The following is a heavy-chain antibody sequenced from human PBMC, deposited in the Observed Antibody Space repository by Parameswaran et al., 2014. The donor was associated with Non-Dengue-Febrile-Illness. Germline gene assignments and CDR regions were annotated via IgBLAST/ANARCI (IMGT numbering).Heavy chain of an antibody. CDR2: IYYSGST. J-gene: IGHJ4*02. V-gene: IGHV4-31*02. Sequence: VRQAPGKGLEWIGYIYYSGSTYYNPSLKSRVTISVDTSKNQFSLKLSSVTAADTAVYYCARALGGYSYWGQGTLVTVSS. D-gene: IGHD4-23*01. CDR3: ARALGGYSY.